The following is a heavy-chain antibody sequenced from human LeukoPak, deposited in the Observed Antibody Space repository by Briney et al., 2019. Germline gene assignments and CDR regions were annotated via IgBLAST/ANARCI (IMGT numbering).Heavy chain of an antibody. CDR1: GFTFSSYA. CDR2: ISGRGGST. CDR3: ANDYGDYTDEYFQH. Sequence: PGGSLRLSCAASGFTFSSYAMSWVRQASGKGLEWVSAISGRGGSTYYADSVKGRFTISRDNSKNTLYLQMNSLRAEDTAVYYCANDYGDYTDEYFQHWGQGTLVTVSS. D-gene: IGHD4-17*01. J-gene: IGHJ1*01. V-gene: IGHV3-23*01.